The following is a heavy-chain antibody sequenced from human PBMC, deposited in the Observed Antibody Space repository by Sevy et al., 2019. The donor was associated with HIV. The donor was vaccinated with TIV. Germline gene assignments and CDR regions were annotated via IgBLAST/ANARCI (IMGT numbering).Heavy chain of an antibody. Sequence: ASVKVSCKVSGYTLSQLSMHWVRQAPGKGLEWVGTFDPEDGRTIYAQKFQGRVTMTEDTSTDTAYMELNSLNSEDTAVYYCATTKDCDDSSGYPFDYWGQGTQVTVSS. CDR2: FDPEDGRT. CDR1: GYTLSQLS. V-gene: IGHV1-24*01. J-gene: IGHJ4*02. CDR3: ATTKDCDDSSGYPFDY. D-gene: IGHD3-22*01.